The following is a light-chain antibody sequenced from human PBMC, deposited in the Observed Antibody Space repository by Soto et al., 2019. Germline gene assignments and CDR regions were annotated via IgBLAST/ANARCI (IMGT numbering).Light chain of an antibody. CDR3: QQYGTSPLT. V-gene: IGKV3-20*01. J-gene: IGKJ4*01. Sequence: EIVLTQSPGTLSLSPGERATLSCRASQSVSSSCLAWYQQKPGQAPRLLIYGASSRATGIPDTFSGSGSGTDFTLTISRLEPEDFAVYYCQQYGTSPLTFGGGTEVEIK. CDR2: GAS. CDR1: QSVSSSC.